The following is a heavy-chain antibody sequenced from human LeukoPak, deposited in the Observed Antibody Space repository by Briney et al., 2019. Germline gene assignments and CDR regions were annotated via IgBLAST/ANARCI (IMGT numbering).Heavy chain of an antibody. V-gene: IGHV4-38-2*02. D-gene: IGHD1-14*01. J-gene: IGHJ6*02. CDR1: GYSISGGYY. CDR3: ARLTGGYYSYYGLDV. CDR2: IYYSGST. Sequence: ASQTLSLTCTVSGYSISGGYYWGWIRQPPGKVLEWIGSIYYSGSTYYNPSLKSRVTISVDTSKNQFSLMLSSVTAADTAVYYCARLTGGYYSYYGLDVWGQGTTVTVSS.